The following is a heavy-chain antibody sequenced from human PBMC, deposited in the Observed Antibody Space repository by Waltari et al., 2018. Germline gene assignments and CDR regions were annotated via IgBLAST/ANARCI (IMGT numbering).Heavy chain of an antibody. D-gene: IGHD6-6*01. CDR2: IIPIFGTS. CDR1: GGNFSSYA. V-gene: IGHV1-69*13. J-gene: IGHJ5*02. Sequence: QVPLVPSGAEVKKPGSSVKVSCKASGGNFSSYAISWVRQAPGQGLDWMGGIIPIFGTSNYAQKFQGRVTITADESTSTAYMELSSLRSEDTAVYYCARRPRSSSENWCDPWGQGTLVTVSS. CDR3: ARRPRSSSENWCDP.